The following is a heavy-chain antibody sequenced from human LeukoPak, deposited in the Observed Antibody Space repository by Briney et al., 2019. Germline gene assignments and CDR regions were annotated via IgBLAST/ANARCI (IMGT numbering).Heavy chain of an antibody. CDR3: AKGTAHRYYGMDV. V-gene: IGHV3-30*18. Sequence: SGGSLRLSCAASGFTFSSYGMHWVRQAPGKGLEWVAVISYDGSNKYYADSVKGRFTISRDNSKNTLYLQMNSLRAEDTAVYYCAKGTAHRYYGMDVWGKGTTVTVSS. D-gene: IGHD5-18*01. CDR2: ISYDGSNK. J-gene: IGHJ6*04. CDR1: GFTFSSYG.